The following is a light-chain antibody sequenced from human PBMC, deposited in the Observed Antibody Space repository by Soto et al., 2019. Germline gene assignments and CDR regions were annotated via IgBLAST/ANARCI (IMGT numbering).Light chain of an antibody. Sequence: EIAMTQSPATLSVSPGERATLSCRASQSVSSNLAWYQQKPGQAPRLLIYGASTRATGIPARFSGSGSGTEFTLTISSLQSEDFAVYYCQQCNNWPRTFGKGTRWIS. J-gene: IGKJ1*01. V-gene: IGKV3-15*01. CDR1: QSVSSN. CDR3: QQCNNWPRT. CDR2: GAS.